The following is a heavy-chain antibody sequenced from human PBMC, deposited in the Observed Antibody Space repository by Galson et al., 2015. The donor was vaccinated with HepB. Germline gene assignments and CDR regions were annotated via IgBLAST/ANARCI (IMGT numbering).Heavy chain of an antibody. CDR2: ITSSSRNM. CDR3: AKDRGYSSSWHLGPYYYYGLDV. Sequence: SLRLSCAASGFTVSSNYMSWVRQAPGKGLEWVSSITSSSRNMYYADSVKGRFTISRDNAKNSLYLQMNRLRVEDTAVYYCAKDRGYSSSWHLGPYYYYGLDVWGRGTTVTVSS. V-gene: IGHV3-21*01. J-gene: IGHJ6*02. D-gene: IGHD6-13*01. CDR1: GFTVSSNY.